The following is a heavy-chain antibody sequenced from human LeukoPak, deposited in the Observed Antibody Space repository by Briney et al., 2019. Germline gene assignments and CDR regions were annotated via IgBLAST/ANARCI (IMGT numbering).Heavy chain of an antibody. V-gene: IGHV3-23*01. D-gene: IGHD3-10*01. CDR2: ISGSGGST. CDR1: GLTFSSYA. CDR3: ARGEGYGSGSYPTDAFDI. Sequence: GGFLRLSCAASGLTFSSYAMSCGRQAPGKGLEWVSAISGSGGSTYYADSVKGRFTISRDNSKNTLYLQMNSLRAEDTAVYYCARGEGYGSGSYPTDAFDIWGQGTMVTVSS. J-gene: IGHJ3*02.